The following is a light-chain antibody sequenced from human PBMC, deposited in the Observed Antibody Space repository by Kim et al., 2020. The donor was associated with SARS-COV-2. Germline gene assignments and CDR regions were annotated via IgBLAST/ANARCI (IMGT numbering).Light chain of an antibody. J-gene: IGLJ2*01. CDR3: SSHTSSSTHVV. Sequence: QSALTQPASVSGSPGQSITFSCTGTSSDVGDFNYVSWYQQHPGKAPKLMIYDVSNRPSGVSNRFSGSKSGNTASLTISGHQAADEADYYCSSHTSSSTHVVFGGGTELTIL. V-gene: IGLV2-14*03. CDR2: DVS. CDR1: SSDVGDFNY.